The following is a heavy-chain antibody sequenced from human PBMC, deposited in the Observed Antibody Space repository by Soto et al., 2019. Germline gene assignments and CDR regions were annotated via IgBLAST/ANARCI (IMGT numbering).Heavy chain of an antibody. CDR3: ARDDDSEDNGLDY. V-gene: IGHV3-33*01. CDR2: IVRDGGQK. J-gene: IGHJ4*02. D-gene: IGHD1-1*01. CDR1: GFTFSRYG. Sequence: QVHLVESGGGVVQPGRPLRLSCAASGFTFSRYGMHWVRQAPGKGLEWVGVIVRDGGQKQYADSVRGRFTISRDNSRDTLYLEVNSVTVEDTAVYYCARDDDSEDNGLDYWGQGTLVTVSS.